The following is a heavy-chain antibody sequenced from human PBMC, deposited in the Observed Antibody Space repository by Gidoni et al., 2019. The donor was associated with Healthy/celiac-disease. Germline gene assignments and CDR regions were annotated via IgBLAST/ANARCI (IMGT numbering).Heavy chain of an antibody. CDR1: GFPFSSYG. Sequence: QVQLVESGGGVVQPGRSLRLSCAASGFPFSSYGMHWVRPAPGKGLEWVSVIWYDGSNRYDADSVKGRFTISRDNSKNTLYLQMNSLRAEDTAVYYCARDFRREYYYDSSGYYEPINFDYWGQGTLVTVSS. J-gene: IGHJ4*02. V-gene: IGHV3-33*01. D-gene: IGHD3-22*01. CDR3: ARDFRREYYYDSSGYYEPINFDY. CDR2: IWYDGSNR.